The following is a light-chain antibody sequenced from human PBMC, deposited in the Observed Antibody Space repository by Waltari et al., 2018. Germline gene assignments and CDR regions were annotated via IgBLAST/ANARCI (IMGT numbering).Light chain of an antibody. V-gene: IGKV1-8*01. Sequence: AIRMTQSSSSLSASTGDRVTIPCPTSQGIGSYLAWYQQKPGKAPKLLIYAASTLQSGGPSRFSVSGYGTDFPLPISCLQSEDFATYYCQQYYSYPETFRQGTKVEMK. CDR1: QGIGSY. CDR2: AAS. J-gene: IGKJ1*01. CDR3: QQYYSYPET.